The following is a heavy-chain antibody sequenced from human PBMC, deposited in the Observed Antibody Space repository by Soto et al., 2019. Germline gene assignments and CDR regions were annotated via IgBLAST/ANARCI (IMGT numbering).Heavy chain of an antibody. CDR1: GGSISSGGYY. D-gene: IGHD3-22*01. V-gene: IGHV4-31*03. Sequence: QVQLQESGPGLVKPSQTLSLTCTVSGGSISSGGYYWSWIRQDPGKGLEWIGYIYYSGSTYYNPSLKSRVTISVDTSKNQFSLKLSSVTAADTAVYYCASLSSGYYSAYYYYYGMDVWGQGTTVTVSS. CDR2: IYYSGST. J-gene: IGHJ6*02. CDR3: ASLSSGYYSAYYYYYGMDV.